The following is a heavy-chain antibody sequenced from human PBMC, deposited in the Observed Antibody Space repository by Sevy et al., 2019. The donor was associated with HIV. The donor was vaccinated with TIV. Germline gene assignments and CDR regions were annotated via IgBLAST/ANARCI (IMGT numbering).Heavy chain of an antibody. CDR1: GFTFSTYT. D-gene: IGHD2-2*01. J-gene: IGHJ4*02. V-gene: IGHV3-21*01. Sequence: GGSLGLSCAASGFTFSTYTMNWVRQAPGKGLEWVSSISSGSSYIYYADSVKGRFTISRDNAKNSLYLQMNSLRAEDTAIYYCARDGGCTSTSCLLYFDYWGQGTPVTVSS. CDR3: ARDGGCTSTSCLLYFDY. CDR2: ISSGSSYI.